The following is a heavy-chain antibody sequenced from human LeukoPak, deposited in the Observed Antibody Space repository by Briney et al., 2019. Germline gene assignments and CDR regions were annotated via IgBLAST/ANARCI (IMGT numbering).Heavy chain of an antibody. D-gene: IGHD3-10*01. J-gene: IGHJ4*02. CDR1: GFTVTSNH. Sequence: GGSLRLSCAASGFTVTSNHMNWVRQAPGKGLEWVSIIYIGGTTHYADSLKDRFTISRDASRNTLYLQMNSLRAEDTAVYYCARARVPGELNYWGQGTLVTVSS. CDR2: IYIGGTT. CDR3: ARARVPGELNY. V-gene: IGHV3-66*01.